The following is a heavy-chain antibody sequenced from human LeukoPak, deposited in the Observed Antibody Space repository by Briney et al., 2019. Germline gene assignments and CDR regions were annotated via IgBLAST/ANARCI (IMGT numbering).Heavy chain of an antibody. CDR3: ASLHMVRGVITEHDAFDI. J-gene: IGHJ3*02. Sequence: SETLSLTCTVSGYSISSGYYWGWIRQPPGKGLEWIGSIYHSGSTYYNPSPKSRVTISVDTSKNQFSLKLSSVTAADTAVYYCASLHMVRGVITEHDAFDIWGQGTMVTVSS. CDR2: IYHSGST. V-gene: IGHV4-38-2*02. CDR1: GYSISSGYY. D-gene: IGHD3-10*01.